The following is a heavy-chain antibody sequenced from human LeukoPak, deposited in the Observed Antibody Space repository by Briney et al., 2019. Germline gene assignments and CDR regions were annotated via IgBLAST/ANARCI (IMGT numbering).Heavy chain of an antibody. CDR1: GFTFSSYG. V-gene: IGHV3-33*01. CDR3: ARGDGVCVY. J-gene: IGHJ4*02. CDR2: IWYDGSNK. D-gene: IGHD2-8*01. Sequence: GGSLRLSCAASGFTFSSYGMHWVRQAPGKGLEWVALIWYDGSNKYYADSVKGRFTISRDNSKNTVYLQMNSLRVEDTAVYYCARGDGVCVYWGQGTLVTVSS.